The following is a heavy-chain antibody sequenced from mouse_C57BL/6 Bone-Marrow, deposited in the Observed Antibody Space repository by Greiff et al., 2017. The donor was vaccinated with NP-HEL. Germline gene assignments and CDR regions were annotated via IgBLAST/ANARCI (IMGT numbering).Heavy chain of an antibody. J-gene: IGHJ1*03. CDR3: ARLRYYGSSWYFDV. CDR2: IYPGSGNT. Sequence: QVQLKESGAELVRPGASVKLSCKASGYTFTDYYINWVKQRPGQGLEWIARIYPGSGNTYYNEKFKGKATLTAEKSSSTAYMQLSSLTSEDSAVYFCARLRYYGSSWYFDVWGTGTTVTVSS. D-gene: IGHD1-1*01. V-gene: IGHV1-76*01. CDR1: GYTFTDYY.